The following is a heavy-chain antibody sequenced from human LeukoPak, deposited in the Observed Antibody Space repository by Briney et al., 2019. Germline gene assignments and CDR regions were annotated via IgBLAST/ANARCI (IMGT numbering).Heavy chain of an antibody. CDR2: ISSSSSYI. V-gene: IGHV3-21*01. CDR1: GCTFSSYS. Sequence: AGGSLRLSCAASGCTFSSYSMNWVRQAPGKGLEWVSSISSSSSYIYYADSVKGRFTISRDNAKNSLYLQMNSLRAEDTAVYYCARDRVLRYFDWFDAFDIWGQGTMVTVSS. J-gene: IGHJ3*02. CDR3: ARDRVLRYFDWFDAFDI. D-gene: IGHD3-9*01.